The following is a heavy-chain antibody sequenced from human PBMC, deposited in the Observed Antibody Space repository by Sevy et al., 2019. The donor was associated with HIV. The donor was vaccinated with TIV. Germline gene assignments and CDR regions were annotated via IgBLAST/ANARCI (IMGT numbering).Heavy chain of an antibody. V-gene: IGHV3-7*01. CDR1: GFTFSSYW. J-gene: IGHJ4*02. CDR3: ARDDRPSGWLFDY. Sequence: GGSLRLSCAASGFTFSSYWMTWVRQAPGKGLEWLANINRDGSTKNYVDSVKGRFTISRDNAKNSLYLEMNSLRAEDTAVYYCARDDRPSGWLFDYWGQGTLVTVSS. D-gene: IGHD6-19*01. CDR2: INRDGSTK.